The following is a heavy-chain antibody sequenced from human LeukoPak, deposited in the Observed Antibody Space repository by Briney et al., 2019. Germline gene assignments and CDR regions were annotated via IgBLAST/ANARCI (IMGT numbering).Heavy chain of an antibody. Sequence: PGGSLPLSCAASGFTFSSYAMHWVRQAPGKGLEGVAVISYDGSNKYYADSVKGRFTISRDNSKNTLYLQMNSLRAEDTAVYYCASLLVAGVASVDYWGQGTLVTVSS. V-gene: IGHV3-30-3*01. CDR3: ASLLVAGVASVDY. J-gene: IGHJ4*02. CDR1: GFTFSSYA. D-gene: IGHD6-19*01. CDR2: ISYDGSNK.